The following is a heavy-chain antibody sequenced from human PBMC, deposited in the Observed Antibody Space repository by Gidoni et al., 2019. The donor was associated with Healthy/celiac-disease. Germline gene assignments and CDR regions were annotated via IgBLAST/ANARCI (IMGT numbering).Heavy chain of an antibody. D-gene: IGHD6-19*01. V-gene: IGHV3-21*01. Sequence: EVQLVESGGGLVKPGGSLRLSCAASGFTFSSYSMNWVRQAPGKGLEWVSSISSSSSYIYYADSVKGRFTISRDNAKNSLYLQMNSLRAEDTAVYYCARSAVDPPIAVAGTVDYWGQGTLVTVSS. J-gene: IGHJ4*02. CDR1: GFTFSSYS. CDR2: ISSSSSYI. CDR3: ARSAVDPPIAVAGTVDY.